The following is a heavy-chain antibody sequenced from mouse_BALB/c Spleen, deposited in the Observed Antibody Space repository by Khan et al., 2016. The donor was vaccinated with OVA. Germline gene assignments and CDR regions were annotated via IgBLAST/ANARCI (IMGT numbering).Heavy chain of an antibody. J-gene: IGHJ2*01. CDR2: INPSSGYT. Sequence: QVQLQQSGAELAKPGASVKMSCKASGSTFTSYWMHWVKQRPGQGLEWIGYINPSSGYTEYNQNFKDKATLTADKSSSTAYMQLSSLTSEDSAVYYWARDRIDYWGQGTTLTVSS. CDR3: ARDRIDY. CDR1: GSTFTSYW. V-gene: IGHV1-7*01.